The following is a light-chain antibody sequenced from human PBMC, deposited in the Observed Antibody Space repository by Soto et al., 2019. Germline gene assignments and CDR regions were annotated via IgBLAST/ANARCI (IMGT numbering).Light chain of an antibody. CDR1: QSLLHSNGYTY. Sequence: DIVMTQSPLSLPVTPGEPASISCRSSQSLLHSNGYTYLDWYLQKPGQSPQLLIYLGSNRASGVPDRFSGSGSGTDFTLKISRVEAEDVGVYYCMQALHTPRTFGQGTKVEIK. V-gene: IGKV2-28*01. CDR2: LGS. CDR3: MQALHTPRT. J-gene: IGKJ1*01.